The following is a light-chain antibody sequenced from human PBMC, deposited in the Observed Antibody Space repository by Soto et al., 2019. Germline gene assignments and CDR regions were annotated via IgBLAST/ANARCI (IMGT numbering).Light chain of an antibody. V-gene: IGLV2-11*01. CDR1: SSDVGGYNY. CDR2: DVS. Sequence: QSALTQPRSVSGSPGKSVTISCTGTSSDVGGYNYVSWYQQHPGKAPKLMIYDVSKRPSGVPDRFSGSKSGNTASLTISGLQAEDEADYYCCSYAGSYTWVFGGGTKLTGL. CDR3: CSYAGSYTWV. J-gene: IGLJ3*02.